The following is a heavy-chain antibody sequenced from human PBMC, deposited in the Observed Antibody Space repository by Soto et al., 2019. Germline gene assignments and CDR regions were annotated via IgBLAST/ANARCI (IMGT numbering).Heavy chain of an antibody. CDR1: GFTFDDYA. V-gene: IGHV3-74*01. CDR3: ARDRYGDPFDY. J-gene: IGHJ4*02. Sequence: GGSLRLSCAASGFTFDDYAMHWVRQAPGKGLVWVSRINRDGSSTSYADSVKGRFTISRDNAKNTLYLQMNSLRAEDTAVYYCARDRYGDPFDYWGQGTLVTVSS. D-gene: IGHD4-17*01. CDR2: INRDGSST.